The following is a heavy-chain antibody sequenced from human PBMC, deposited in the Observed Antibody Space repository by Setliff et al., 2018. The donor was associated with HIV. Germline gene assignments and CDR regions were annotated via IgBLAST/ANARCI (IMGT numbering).Heavy chain of an antibody. CDR2: IYTSGST. Sequence: PSETLSLTCTVSGGSISSYYWSWIRQPPGKGLEWIGYIYTSGSTNYNPSLKSCVTISVDTSKNHFSLKLSSVTAADTAVYYCAGHGAAAVGMDVWGQGTTVTVSS. J-gene: IGHJ6*02. V-gene: IGHV4-4*09. CDR3: AGHGAAAVGMDV. D-gene: IGHD6-13*01. CDR1: GGSISSYY.